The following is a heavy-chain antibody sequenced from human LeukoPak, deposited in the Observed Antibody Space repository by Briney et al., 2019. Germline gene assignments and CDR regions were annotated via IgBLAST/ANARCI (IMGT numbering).Heavy chain of an antibody. CDR2: ISYDGSNK. CDR3: ARDIVVVPAAIGRSGFDY. J-gene: IGHJ4*02. CDR1: GLTFSSYA. D-gene: IGHD2-2*01. Sequence: GGSLRLSCAASGLTFSSYAMHWVRQAPGKGRGWVAVISYDGSNKYYADSVKGRFTISRDNSKNTLYLQMNSLRAEDTAVYYCARDIVVVPAAIGRSGFDYWGQGTLVTVSS. V-gene: IGHV3-30-3*01.